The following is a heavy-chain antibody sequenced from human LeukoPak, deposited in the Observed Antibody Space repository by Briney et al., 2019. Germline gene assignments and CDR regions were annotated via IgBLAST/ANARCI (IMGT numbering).Heavy chain of an antibody. Sequence: AXVKVSCKASGYTFTGYYMHWVRQAPGQGLEWMGRINPNSGGTNYAQKFQGRVTMTRDTSISTAYMELSRLRSDDTAVYYCARDPLGYCSGGSCYEFDYWGQGTLVTVSS. CDR1: GYTFTGYY. D-gene: IGHD2-15*01. J-gene: IGHJ4*02. CDR3: ARDPLGYCSGGSCYEFDY. CDR2: INPNSGGT. V-gene: IGHV1-2*06.